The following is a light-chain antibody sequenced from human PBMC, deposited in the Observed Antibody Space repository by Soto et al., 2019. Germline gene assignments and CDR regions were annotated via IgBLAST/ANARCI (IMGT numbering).Light chain of an antibody. CDR1: QTVGRDY. V-gene: IGKV3-20*01. CDR2: NAS. Sequence: ELVLTQSPATLSLSPGERATLSCRASQTVGRDYLGWYQQKPGQAPRLVIYNASNRASGIPDRFSGSGSGTDFTLTISRLEPEDFAVYYCHQYAYAPWTFGQGTKVDIK. J-gene: IGKJ1*01. CDR3: HQYAYAPWT.